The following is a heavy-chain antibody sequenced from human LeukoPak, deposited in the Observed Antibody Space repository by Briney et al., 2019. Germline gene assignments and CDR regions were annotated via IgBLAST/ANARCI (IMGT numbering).Heavy chain of an antibody. V-gene: IGHV1-46*01. Sequence: ASVKVSCKASGYSFSTHWMHWVRQAPGQGLEWMGIINPSGGFTSYAQKLQGRVTMTTDTFTSTAYMDLRSLRSDDTAVYYCARKLYDSSRYGQTYYFDNWGQGTLVTVSS. J-gene: IGHJ4*02. D-gene: IGHD3-22*01. CDR3: ARKLYDSSRYGQTYYFDN. CDR1: GYSFSTHW. CDR2: INPSGGFT.